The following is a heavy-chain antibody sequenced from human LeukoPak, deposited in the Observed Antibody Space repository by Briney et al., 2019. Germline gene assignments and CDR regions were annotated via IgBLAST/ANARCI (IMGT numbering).Heavy chain of an antibody. CDR3: ARDLKKVGDYYYYYMDV. J-gene: IGHJ6*03. D-gene: IGHD3-16*01. Sequence: SETLSLTCTVSGSSISSSSYYWGWIRQPPGKGLEWIGSIYYSGSTYYNPSLKSRVTISVDTSKNQFSLKLSSVTAADAAVYYCARDLKKVGDYYYYYMDVWGKGTTVTVSS. CDR1: GSSISSSSYY. CDR2: IYYSGST. V-gene: IGHV4-39*07.